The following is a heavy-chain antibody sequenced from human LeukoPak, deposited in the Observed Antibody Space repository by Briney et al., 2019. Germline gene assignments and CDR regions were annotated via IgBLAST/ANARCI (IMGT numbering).Heavy chain of an antibody. D-gene: IGHD3-16*01. CDR1: GGSLITTDYY. J-gene: IGHJ5*02. CDR3: ARHPIFWGMKSQLWFDP. Sequence: NASETLSLTCTVSGGSLITTDYYWGWIRQSPGTGLEWIGSIYYAGSTFYKPSLRSRVTIAVDTSKNQFSLTLRSVTAADTAVYYCARHPIFWGMKSQLWFDPWGQGTLVTVSS. CDR2: IYYAGST. V-gene: IGHV4-39*01.